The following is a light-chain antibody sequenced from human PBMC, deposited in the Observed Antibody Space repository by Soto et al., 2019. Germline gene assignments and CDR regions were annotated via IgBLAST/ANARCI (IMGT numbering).Light chain of an antibody. J-gene: IGKJ4*01. CDR1: RSVSSS. Sequence: EVVMTQSPATLSVSPGERATLSCRASRSVSSSLAWYRQRPGQAPRLLIYGASTRATGVPARFSGSGSGTEFTLTISSLQSEDFAIYYCQQYNDWPPLTFGGGTTVEI. CDR3: QQYNDWPPLT. CDR2: GAS. V-gene: IGKV3-15*01.